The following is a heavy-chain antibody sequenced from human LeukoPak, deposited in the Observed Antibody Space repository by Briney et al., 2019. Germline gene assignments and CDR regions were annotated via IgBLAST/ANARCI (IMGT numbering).Heavy chain of an antibody. CDR2: ITDSGGIT. V-gene: IGHV3-23*01. CDR3: ARDLTDPPYYYYYIDV. CDR1: GFTFSTSA. Sequence: GGSLRLSCAASGFTFSTSAMTWVRQAPGKGLEWVSAITDSGGITYYADSVKGRFTISRDNSKNTLYLQMNSLRAEDTAVYYCARDLTDPPYYYYYIDVWGKGTTVTISS. J-gene: IGHJ6*03.